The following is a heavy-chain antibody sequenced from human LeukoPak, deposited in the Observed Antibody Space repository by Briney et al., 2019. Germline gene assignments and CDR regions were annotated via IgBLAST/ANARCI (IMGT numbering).Heavy chain of an antibody. V-gene: IGHV3-7*01. J-gene: IGHJ2*01. CDR1: GVSFSTYW. D-gene: IGHD2-15*01. Sequence: GGSLRLSCATSGVSFSTYWMNWVRQAPGKGLEGVANIKQDGSDKYYVDSVKGRFTISRDNAKNSLYLQMNSLRAEDTAVYYCARDPYCSGSSCQGGYWYFDLWGRGTLVTVSS. CDR2: IKQDGSDK. CDR3: ARDPYCSGSSCQGGYWYFDL.